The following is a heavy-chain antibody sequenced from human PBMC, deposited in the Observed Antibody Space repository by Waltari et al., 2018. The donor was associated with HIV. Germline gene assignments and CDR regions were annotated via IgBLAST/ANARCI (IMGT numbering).Heavy chain of an antibody. V-gene: IGHV5-51*01. CDR2: IYPGDSDT. Sequence: EVQLLQFGAEVKKPGESLKISCKASGYSFTTYWIGWVRQMPGKGLEWMGIIYPGDSDTRYSPSFQGQVIISVDKSISTAYLQWSSLMASDTAVYYCARTSVYYDSSGPWYFDYWGQGTLVTVSS. CDR1: GYSFTTYW. J-gene: IGHJ4*02. D-gene: IGHD3-22*01. CDR3: ARTSVYYDSSGPWYFDY.